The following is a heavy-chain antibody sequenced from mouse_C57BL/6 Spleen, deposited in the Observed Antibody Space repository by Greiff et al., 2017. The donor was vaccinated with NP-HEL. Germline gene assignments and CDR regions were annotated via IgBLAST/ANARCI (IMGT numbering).Heavy chain of an antibody. CDR2: IDPSDSEP. Sequence: QVQLQQPGAELVRPGSSVKLSCKASGYTFTSYWMHWVKQRPIQGLEWIGNIDPSDSEPHYNQKFKDKATLTVDKSSSTAYMQLSSLTSEDSAVYYCARRLRTTVVAHWYFDVWGTGTTVTVSS. CDR1: GYTFTSYW. V-gene: IGHV1-52*01. J-gene: IGHJ1*03. D-gene: IGHD1-1*01. CDR3: ARRLRTTVVAHWYFDV.